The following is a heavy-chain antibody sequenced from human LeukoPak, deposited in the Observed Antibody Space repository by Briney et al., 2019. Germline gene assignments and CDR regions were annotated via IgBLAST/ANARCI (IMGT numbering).Heavy chain of an antibody. Sequence: SVKVSCKASGGTFSSYAISWVRQAPGQGPEWMGRIIPIFGIANYAQKFQGRVTITADKSTSTAYMELSSLRSEDTAVYYCARGYGGSPTGGTDAFDIWGQGTMVTVSS. CDR3: ARGYGGSPTGGTDAFDI. V-gene: IGHV1-69*04. CDR2: IIPIFGIA. D-gene: IGHD1-26*01. J-gene: IGHJ3*02. CDR1: GGTFSSYA.